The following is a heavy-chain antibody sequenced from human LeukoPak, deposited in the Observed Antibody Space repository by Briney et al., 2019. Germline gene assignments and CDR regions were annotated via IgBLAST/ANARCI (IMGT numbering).Heavy chain of an antibody. CDR1: GFTFSSYG. J-gene: IGHJ4*02. CDR3: AKGSLYYYGSGSYVNPFDY. CDR2: ISGSGGST. V-gene: IGHV3-23*01. Sequence: GGSLRLSCAASGFTFSSYGMSWVRQAPGKGLEWVSAISGSGGSTYYADSVKGRFTISRDNSKNTLYLQMNSLRAEDTAVYYCAKGSLYYYGSGSYVNPFDYWGQGTLVTVSS. D-gene: IGHD3-10*01.